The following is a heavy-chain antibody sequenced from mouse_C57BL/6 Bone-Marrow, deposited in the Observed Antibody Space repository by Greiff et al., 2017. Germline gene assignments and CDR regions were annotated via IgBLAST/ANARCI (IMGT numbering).Heavy chain of an antibody. D-gene: IGHD6-1*01. CDR1: GYSFTSYW. CDR3: AREAGGY. Sequence: QVQLQQPGAELVKPGASVSLSCNASGYSFTSYWMHWVQQRPGQGLEWIGVINPGSGGTNYNEQFKGKATLTADKSSSTAYLKLSSLTSEDSAVYFCAREAGGYWGQGTTLTVSS. V-gene: IGHV1-64*01. J-gene: IGHJ2*01. CDR2: INPGSGGT.